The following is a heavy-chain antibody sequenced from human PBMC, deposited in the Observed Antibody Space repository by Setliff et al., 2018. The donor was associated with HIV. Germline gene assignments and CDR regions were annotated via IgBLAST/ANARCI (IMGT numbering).Heavy chain of an antibody. D-gene: IGHD3-22*01. V-gene: IGHV4-34*01. CDR1: GDLVRGNS. Sequence: SETLSLTCNVYGDLVRGNSWHWVRQSPGKGLTWIGEINDRGDTNYDPSLKSRVTISMDTSKNQFFLKLSSVTAAATAVYYCASWGLYYYDGSGYRYHFDYWGQGTLVTVSS. CDR2: INDRGDT. CDR3: ASWGLYYYDGSGYRYHFDY. J-gene: IGHJ4*02.